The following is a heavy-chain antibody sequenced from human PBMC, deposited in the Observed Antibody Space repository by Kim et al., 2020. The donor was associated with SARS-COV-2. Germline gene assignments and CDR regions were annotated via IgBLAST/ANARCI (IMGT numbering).Heavy chain of an antibody. Sequence: GGSLRLSCAASGFTFSSYGMHWVRQAPGKGLEWVAVISYDGSNKYYADSVKGRFTISRDNSKNTLYLQMNSLRAEDTAVYYCANKPEGDYGMDVWGQGTT. J-gene: IGHJ6*02. CDR3: ANKPEGDYGMDV. D-gene: IGHD3-16*01. CDR2: ISYDGSNK. CDR1: GFTFSSYG. V-gene: IGHV3-30*18.